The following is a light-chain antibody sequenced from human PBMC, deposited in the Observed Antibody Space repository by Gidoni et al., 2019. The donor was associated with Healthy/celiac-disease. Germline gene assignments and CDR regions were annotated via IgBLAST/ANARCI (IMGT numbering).Light chain of an antibody. V-gene: IGKV3-20*01. J-gene: IGKJ2*01. Sequence: EIVLTQSPGPLSLSPGERATLSCRASQSVSSSYLAWYQQNPGQAPRLLIYGASSRATGIPDRCSGSGSGTDFTLTISRLEPEDFAVYYCQQYGSSPRYTFGQGTKLEIK. CDR3: QQYGSSPRYT. CDR1: QSVSSSY. CDR2: GAS.